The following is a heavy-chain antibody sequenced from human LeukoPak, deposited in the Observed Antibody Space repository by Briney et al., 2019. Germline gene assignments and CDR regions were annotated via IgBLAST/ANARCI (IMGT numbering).Heavy chain of an antibody. CDR3: ARDRELGY. J-gene: IGHJ4*02. Sequence: PSETLSLTCTVSGGSINSSSYYWGWIRQPPGKGLEWIGSIYYSGSTNYNPSLKSRVTISVDTSKNQFSLKLTSVTAADTAVYYCARDRELGYWGQGTLVTVSS. V-gene: IGHV4-39*07. CDR1: GGSINSSSYY. D-gene: IGHD3-10*01. CDR2: IYYSGST.